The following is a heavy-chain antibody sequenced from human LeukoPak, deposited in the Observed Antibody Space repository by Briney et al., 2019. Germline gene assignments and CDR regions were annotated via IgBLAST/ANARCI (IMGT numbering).Heavy chain of an antibody. Sequence: SETLSLTCTVSGGSISSSTYYWGWIRQPPGMGLEWIGSIYYSGSTYYNPSLKSRVTISVDTSKNHFSLKLSSVTAADTAVYYCAISSGLSHDIWGQGTMVTVSS. CDR2: IYYSGST. V-gene: IGHV4-39*07. J-gene: IGHJ3*02. D-gene: IGHD6-19*01. CDR1: GGSISSSTYY. CDR3: AISSGLSHDI.